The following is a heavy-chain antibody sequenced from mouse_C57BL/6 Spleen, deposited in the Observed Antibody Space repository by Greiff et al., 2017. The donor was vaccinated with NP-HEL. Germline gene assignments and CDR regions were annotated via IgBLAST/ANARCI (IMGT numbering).Heavy chain of an antibody. CDR1: GYTFTSYW. J-gene: IGHJ4*01. CDR3: ARLTTVVPTGRYAMDY. Sequence: QVQLKQSGAELMKPGASVKLSCKATGYTFTSYWIEWVKQRPGHGLEWIGEILPGSGSPNYNEKFKGKATFTADTSSNTAYMQLSSLTTEDSAIYYCARLTTVVPTGRYAMDYWGQGTSVTVSS. V-gene: IGHV1-9*01. D-gene: IGHD1-1*01. CDR2: ILPGSGSP.